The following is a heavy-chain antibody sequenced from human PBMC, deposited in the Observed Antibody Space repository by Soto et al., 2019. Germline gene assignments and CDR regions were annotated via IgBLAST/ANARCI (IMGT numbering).Heavy chain of an antibody. CDR3: ARWRYLNDYGDYVFDY. V-gene: IGHV4-59*08. J-gene: IGHJ4*02. CDR2: IYYSGST. CDR1: GGSIXSYY. D-gene: IGHD4-17*01. Sequence: XXLSLTCTVSGGSIXSYYXSWIRQPPGKGLEWIGYIYYSGSTNYNPSLKSRVTISVDTSKNQFSPKLSSVTAADTAVYYCARWRYLNDYGDYVFDYWGQGTLVTVS.